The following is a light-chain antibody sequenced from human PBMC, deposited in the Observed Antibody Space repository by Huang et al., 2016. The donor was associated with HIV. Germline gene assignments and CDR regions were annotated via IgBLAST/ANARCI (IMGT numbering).Light chain of an antibody. CDR2: KAS. J-gene: IGKJ2*01. CDR3: QLYNSFST. CDR1: QSISSW. Sequence: IQMTQSPSTLSASVGDRVTITCRASQSISSWLAWYQQKPGEAPKLLIYKASNLETGVSSRFAGSGSGTEFTLTISSLQPDDSASYYCQLYNSFSTFGQGTKL. V-gene: IGKV1-5*03.